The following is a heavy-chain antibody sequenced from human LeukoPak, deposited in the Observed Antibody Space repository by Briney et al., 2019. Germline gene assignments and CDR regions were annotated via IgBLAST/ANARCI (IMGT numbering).Heavy chain of an antibody. J-gene: IGHJ4*01. CDR3: ARGTTVTTYDY. CDR1: GGSVSSGYYY. Sequence: TETLSLTCTVSGGSVSSGYYYCSWIRQPPGKGLEWIGYIYYSGSTNYNPSLKSRVTTSVDTSKNQFSLKLSSVTAADTAVYYCARGTTVTTYDYWGHGTLVTVFS. CDR2: IYYSGST. D-gene: IGHD4-11*01. V-gene: IGHV4-61*01.